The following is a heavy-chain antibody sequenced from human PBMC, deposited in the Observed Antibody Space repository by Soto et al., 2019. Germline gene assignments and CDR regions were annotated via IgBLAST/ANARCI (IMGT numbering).Heavy chain of an antibody. Sequence: PGGSLRLSCAASGFTFSSYWMHWVRQAPGKGLVWVSRINSDGSSTSYADSVKGRFTISRDNAKNTLYLQMNSLRAEDTAVYYCARWLTHDILTGYYNGMDVWGQGTTVTVSS. D-gene: IGHD3-9*01. CDR2: INSDGSST. V-gene: IGHV3-74*01. J-gene: IGHJ6*02. CDR3: ARWLTHDILTGYYNGMDV. CDR1: GFTFSSYW.